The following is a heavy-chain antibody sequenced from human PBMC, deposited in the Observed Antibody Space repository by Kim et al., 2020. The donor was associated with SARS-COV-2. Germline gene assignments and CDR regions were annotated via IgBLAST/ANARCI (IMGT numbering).Heavy chain of an antibody. CDR2: IYYSGST. D-gene: IGHD1-26*01. CDR1: GGSISSSSYY. J-gene: IGHJ4*02. V-gene: IGHV4-39*01. CDR3: APIVGATPVDY. Sequence: ETLSLTCTVSGGSISSSSYYWGWIRQPPGKGLEWIGSIYYSGSTYYNPSLKSRVTISVDTSKNQFSLKLSSVTAADTAVYYCAPIVGATPVDYWGQGTLVTVSS.